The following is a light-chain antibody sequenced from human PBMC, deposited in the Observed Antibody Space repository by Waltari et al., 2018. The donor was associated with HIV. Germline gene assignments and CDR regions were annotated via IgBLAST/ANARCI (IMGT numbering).Light chain of an antibody. Sequence: EIVLTQSPNFQSVTRKEKVTITCRASQSIGGYLHWYQQKPDQSPKLLIKYSSQSISGVPSRFSGSGFGTDFTLTINSLEAEDAAEYYCHQSSSLPDTFGQGTKLEIK. CDR1: QSIGGY. V-gene: IGKV6D-21*02. J-gene: IGKJ2*01. CDR3: HQSSSLPDT. CDR2: YSS.